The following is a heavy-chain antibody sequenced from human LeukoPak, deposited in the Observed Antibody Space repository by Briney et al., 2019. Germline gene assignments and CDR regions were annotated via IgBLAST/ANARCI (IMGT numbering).Heavy chain of an antibody. CDR1: GYIFTSYD. V-gene: IGHV1-8*01. D-gene: IGHD5-12*01. CDR2: MNPNSGNT. J-gene: IGHJ6*03. CDR3: ARVGYDYGYYYYYMDV. Sequence: GASVKVSCKASGYIFTSYDINWVRQATGQGLEWMGWMNPNSGNTGYAQKFQGRVTMTRNTSISTAYMELSSLRSEDTAVYYCARVGYDYGYYYYYMDVWGKGTTVTISS.